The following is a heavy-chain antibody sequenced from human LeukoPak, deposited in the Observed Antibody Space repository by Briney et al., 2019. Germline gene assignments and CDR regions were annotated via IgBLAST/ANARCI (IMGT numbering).Heavy chain of an antibody. CDR2: IYPGDSDT. CDR3: ARQRGYSYVVYYFDY. D-gene: IGHD5-18*01. V-gene: IGHV5-51*01. CDR1: GCSFTSCW. Sequence: GESRKISCQSSGCSFTSCWIGWVRQMPGKGLEWMGIIYPGDSDTRYSPSFQGQVTISADKSISTAYLQWSSLKASDTAMYYCARQRGYSYVVYYFDYWGQGTLVTVSS. J-gene: IGHJ4*02.